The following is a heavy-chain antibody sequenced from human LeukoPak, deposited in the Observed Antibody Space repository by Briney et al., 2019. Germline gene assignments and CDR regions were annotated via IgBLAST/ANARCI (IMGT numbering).Heavy chain of an antibody. CDR1: GGSFSGYY. Sequence: HPSETLSLTCAVYGGSFSGYYWSWLRQPPGKGLEWLGEINHSGSINYNPPLKSRVTISVDTSKNQFSLKLSSVTAADTAVYYWARHFEGWRWLQLRVSWFDPWGQGTLVTVSS. D-gene: IGHD5-24*01. J-gene: IGHJ5*02. CDR3: ARHFEGWRWLQLRVSWFDP. V-gene: IGHV4-34*01. CDR2: INHSGSI.